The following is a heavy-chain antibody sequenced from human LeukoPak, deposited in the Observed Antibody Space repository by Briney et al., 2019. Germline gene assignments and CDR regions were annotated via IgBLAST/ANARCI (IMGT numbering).Heavy chain of an antibody. J-gene: IGHJ4*02. V-gene: IGHV4-4*08. CDR3: ARDKQHSYGRYFDH. Sequence: SETVSLTCTVSGDFISTYHWNWIRKPPGKGLEWIGYMQSTGNSKYNPSLKSRVNIFVDTSKNQVALILRSVTAEDTAVYYCARDKQHSYGRYFDHWGQGALVTVSS. CDR2: MQSTGNS. D-gene: IGHD3-16*01. CDR1: GDFISTYH.